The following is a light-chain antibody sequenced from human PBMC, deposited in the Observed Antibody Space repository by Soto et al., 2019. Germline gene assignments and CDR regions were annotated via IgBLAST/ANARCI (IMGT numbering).Light chain of an antibody. CDR2: WAS. Sequence: DIVMTQSPDSLAVSLGERATINCKSSQSVLYSSNNKNYLVWYQQKLGQPPKLLIYWASTRESGVPDRFSGSGSGTDFTLTISSLQAEDVAVYYCQQYYSTPWTFGQGTKVEIK. CDR1: QSVLYSSNNKNY. J-gene: IGKJ1*01. CDR3: QQYYSTPWT. V-gene: IGKV4-1*01.